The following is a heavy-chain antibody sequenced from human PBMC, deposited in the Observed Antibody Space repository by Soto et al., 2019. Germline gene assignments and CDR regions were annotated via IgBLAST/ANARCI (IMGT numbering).Heavy chain of an antibody. CDR3: ARFGTSGCIDY. D-gene: IGHD6-19*01. V-gene: IGHV6-1*01. CDR2: TYYRSRWHN. J-gene: IGHJ4*02. Sequence: PSQTLSLTCAISGDSVSNIDAVWNWIRQSPSRGLEWLGRTYYRSRWHNEYALSVKSRMTINPDTSRNQFSLKLSSVTAADTAVYYCARFGTSGCIDYWGQGTQVTVSS. CDR1: GDSVSNIDAV.